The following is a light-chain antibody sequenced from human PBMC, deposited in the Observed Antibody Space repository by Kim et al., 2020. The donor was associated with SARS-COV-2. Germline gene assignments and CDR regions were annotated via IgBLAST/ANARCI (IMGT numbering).Light chain of an antibody. CDR2: LVS. J-gene: IGKJ2*01. CDR1: QSLLYSDGHTY. Sequence: PASIACRSSQSLLYSDGHTYLDWYLQKAGQSPQLLIYLVSSRASGVPDRFSGSGSATDFTLHISRVEAEDVGIYYCMQAMQTPNTFGQGTKLEI. CDR3: MQAMQTPNT. V-gene: IGKV2-28*01.